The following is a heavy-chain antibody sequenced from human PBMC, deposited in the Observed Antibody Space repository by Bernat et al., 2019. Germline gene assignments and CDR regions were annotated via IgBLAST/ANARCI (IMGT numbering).Heavy chain of an antibody. CDR3: AKDVVVGPADMGYFQH. V-gene: IGHV3-23*01. CDR1: GFTFSRDA. J-gene: IGHJ1*01. Sequence: EVQLLESGGGLVQPGGSLRLSCAASGFTFSRDAMTWVRQAPGKGLEWVSGISGSGGSTYYADSVTGRFTISRDNSKNTLYLQMTRLRAEDTAVYYCAKDVVVGPADMGYFQHWGQGTLVTVSS. D-gene: IGHD2-2*01. CDR2: ISGSGGST.